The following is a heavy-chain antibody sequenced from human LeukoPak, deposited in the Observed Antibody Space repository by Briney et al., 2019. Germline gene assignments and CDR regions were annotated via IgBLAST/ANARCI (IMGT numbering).Heavy chain of an antibody. CDR3: ARDVNNAFDI. CDR2: IGTAGDT. Sequence: GRSLRLSCAASGFTFSSYDMHWVRQATGRGLEWVSAIGTAGDTYYPGSVKGRFTISRENAKNSLYLQMNSLRAGDTAVYYCARDVNNAFDIWGQGTMVTVSS. CDR1: GFTFSSYD. V-gene: IGHV3-13*01. J-gene: IGHJ3*02. D-gene: IGHD2/OR15-2a*01.